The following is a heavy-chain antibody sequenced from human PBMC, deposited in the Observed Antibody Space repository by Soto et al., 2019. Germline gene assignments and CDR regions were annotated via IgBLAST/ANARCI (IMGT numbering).Heavy chain of an antibody. Sequence: PGGSLRLSCAASGFTFSDYAMSWVRQAPGKGLEWVSAISGSGGNTYYADSVKGRFTISRDNSKNTLYLQMNSLRAEGTAVYYCAKEPSRRGSCFDYWGQGTLVTVSS. J-gene: IGHJ4*02. CDR2: ISGSGGNT. CDR1: GFTFSDYA. V-gene: IGHV3-23*01. D-gene: IGHD2-15*01. CDR3: AKEPSRRGSCFDY.